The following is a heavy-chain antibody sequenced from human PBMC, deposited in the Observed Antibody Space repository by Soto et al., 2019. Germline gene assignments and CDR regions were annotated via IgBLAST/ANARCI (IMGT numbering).Heavy chain of an antibody. Sequence: QVQLVQPGAEVRKPGASVKVSCKASGDTFTNFDFNWVRQPTGQGVEWIGWMRANSGDTGHPQKFQGRVSMTRDTSMSTAYMELSSIRAEDTALYYGARYIYGQGFKAWGQGTLVFVSS. J-gene: IGHJ5*02. CDR3: ARYIYGQGFKA. CDR1: GDTFTNFD. CDR2: MRANSGDT. D-gene: IGHD3-3*02. V-gene: IGHV1-8*01.